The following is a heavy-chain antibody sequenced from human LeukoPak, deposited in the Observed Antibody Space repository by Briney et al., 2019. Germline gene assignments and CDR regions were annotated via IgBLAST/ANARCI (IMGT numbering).Heavy chain of an antibody. CDR3: ARAVRGYSGYDYGY. CDR2: ISSSSSYI. D-gene: IGHD5-12*01. CDR1: GFTFSSYS. J-gene: IGHJ4*02. V-gene: IGHV3-21*01. Sequence: GGSLRLSCAASGFTFSSYSMNWVRQAPGKGLEWVSSISSSSSYIYYADSVKGRFTISRDNAKNSLYLQMNGLRAEDTAVYYCARAVRGYSGYDYGYWGQGTLVTVSS.